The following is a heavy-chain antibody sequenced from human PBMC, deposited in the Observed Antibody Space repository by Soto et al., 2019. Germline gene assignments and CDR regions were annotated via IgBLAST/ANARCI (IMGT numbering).Heavy chain of an antibody. J-gene: IGHJ4*02. D-gene: IGHD3-9*01. CDR3: ARGLYFFDILTGYLIYYFDY. Sequence: TLSVTCAVYGGSFSGSYWSWIRPPPGKGLEWIGEINHSGSTNYNPSLKSRVTISVDTSKNQFSLKLSSVTAADTAVYYCARGLYFFDILTGYLIYYFDYWRQGTLVPVSS. CDR1: GGSFSGSY. V-gene: IGHV4-34*01. CDR2: INHSGST.